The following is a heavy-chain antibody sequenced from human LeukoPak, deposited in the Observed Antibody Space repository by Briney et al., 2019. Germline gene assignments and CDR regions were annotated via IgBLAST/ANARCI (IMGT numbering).Heavy chain of an antibody. J-gene: IGHJ4*02. D-gene: IGHD3-22*01. V-gene: IGHV1-69*02. Sequence: SVKVSCKASGGTFSSYTISWVRQAPGQGLEWMGRIIPILGIANYAQKFQGRVTITADKSTSTAYMELSSLRSEDTAVYYCARGTPSYDSSGYLFDYWGQGTLVTVSS. CDR2: IIPILGIA. CDR3: ARGTPSYDSSGYLFDY. CDR1: GGTFSSYT.